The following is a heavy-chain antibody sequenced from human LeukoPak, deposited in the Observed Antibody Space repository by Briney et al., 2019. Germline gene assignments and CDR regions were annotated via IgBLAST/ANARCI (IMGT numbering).Heavy chain of an antibody. J-gene: IGHJ4*02. Sequence: GGSLRLSCAASGFTVSSNYMSWVRQAPGKGLEWVSVIYSCGSTYYADSVKGRFTISRDNSKNTLYLQMNSLRAEDTAVYYCARGDSVGYCSSTSCRTDYFDYWGQGTLVTVSS. CDR1: GFTVSSNY. V-gene: IGHV3-66*03. CDR3: ARGDSVGYCSSTSCRTDYFDY. D-gene: IGHD2-2*01. CDR2: IYSCGST.